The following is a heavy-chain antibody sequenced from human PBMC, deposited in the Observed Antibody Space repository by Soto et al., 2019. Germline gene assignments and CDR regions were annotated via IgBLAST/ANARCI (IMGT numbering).Heavy chain of an antibody. J-gene: IGHJ6*04. CDR3: ARGGRRSGYSYYYYYGMDV. Sequence: QLQLQESGSGLVKPSQTLSLTCAVSGGSISSGGYSWSWIRQPPGKGLEWIGYIYHTGSTYYNPSLKIRVTIPVDRTKNQSSLKLSSAAASDTAVYYCARGGRRSGYSYYYYYGMDVWGKGTTVTVSS. CDR2: IYHTGST. CDR1: GGSISSGGYS. D-gene: IGHD3-3*01. V-gene: IGHV4-30-2*01.